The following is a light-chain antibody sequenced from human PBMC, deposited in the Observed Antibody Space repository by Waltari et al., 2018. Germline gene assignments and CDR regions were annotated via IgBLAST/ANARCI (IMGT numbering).Light chain of an antibody. V-gene: IGLV2-8*01. CDR1: SSAVGASNP. J-gene: IGLJ3*02. CDR2: EVS. CDR3: ISYAGSTVM. Sequence: QSALTQPPSASGSPGQSVTISCTGTSSAVGASNPVSWYQQHPGKAPKLMIYEVSQRPAGVPDRFSGSKSGNTASLTVSGLLAEDEADYYCISYAGSTVMFGGGTKLTVL.